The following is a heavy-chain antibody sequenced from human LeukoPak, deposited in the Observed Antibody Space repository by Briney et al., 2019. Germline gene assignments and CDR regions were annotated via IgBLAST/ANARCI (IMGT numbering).Heavy chain of an antibody. CDR2: IYTSGST. J-gene: IGHJ5*02. CDR1: GGSISRYY. V-gene: IGHV4-4*09. Sequence: SETLSLTCTVSGGSISRYYWSWIRQPPGKGVEWIGYIYTSGSTNYNPSLTSRVTISLATAKNHYSLKLSSVTAADTAVYYCATTRLDRGYCSSTSCYYWFDPWGQGTLVTVSS. CDR3: ATTRLDRGYCSSTSCYYWFDP. D-gene: IGHD2-2*01.